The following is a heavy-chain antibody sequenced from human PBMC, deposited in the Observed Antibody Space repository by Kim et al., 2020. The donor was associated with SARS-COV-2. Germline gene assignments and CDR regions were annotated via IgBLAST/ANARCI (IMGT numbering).Heavy chain of an antibody. Sequence: SGTIYYADSGKGRFTISRDNAKNSLYLQMNSLRDEDTAVYSCASLHDIDYWGQGTLVTVSS. CDR3: ASLHDIDY. D-gene: IGHD3-9*01. CDR2: SGTI. J-gene: IGHJ4*02. V-gene: IGHV3-48*02.